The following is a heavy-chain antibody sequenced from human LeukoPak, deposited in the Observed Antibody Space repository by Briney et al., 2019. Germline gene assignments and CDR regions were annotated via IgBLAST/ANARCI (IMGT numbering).Heavy chain of an antibody. V-gene: IGHV4-34*01. J-gene: IGHJ4*02. CDR3: ARKGALLWFGELPQAPYYFDY. CDR1: GGSFSGYY. D-gene: IGHD3-10*01. Sequence: SETLSLTCAVYGGSFSGYYWSWIRQPPGKGLEWIGEINHSGSTNYNPSLKSRVTISVDTSKNQFSLKLSSVTAADTAVYCCARKGALLWFGELPQAPYYFDYWGQGTLVTVSS. CDR2: INHSGST.